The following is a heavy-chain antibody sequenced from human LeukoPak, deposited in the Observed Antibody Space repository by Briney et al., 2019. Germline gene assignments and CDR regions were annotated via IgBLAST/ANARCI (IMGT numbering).Heavy chain of an antibody. V-gene: IGHV4-59*08. CDR2: VYNSGNT. CDR1: GGSMSAYF. CDR3: ARRVHSSSWSSYFDY. Sequence: SETLSLTCTVSGGSMSAYFWSWIRQPPGKGLEWIGCVYNSGNTNYNPSLKSRLTISVDMSKNQFSLRLSSVTAADTAVYYCARRVHSSSWSSYFDYWGQETLVTVSS. J-gene: IGHJ4*02. D-gene: IGHD6-13*01.